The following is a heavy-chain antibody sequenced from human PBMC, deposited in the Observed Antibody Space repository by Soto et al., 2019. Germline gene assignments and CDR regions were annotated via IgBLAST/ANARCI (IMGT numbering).Heavy chain of an antibody. CDR2: IDPSDSYT. CDR1: GYSFTSYW. Sequence: PGESLKISCKGSGYSFTSYWISWVRQMPGKGLEWMGRIDPSDSYTNYSPSFQGHVTISADKSFSTAYLQWSSLKASDTAMYYCARRRPVLLWFAESNWFDPWCQGTLLTVSS. J-gene: IGHJ5*02. CDR3: ARRRPVLLWFAESNWFDP. V-gene: IGHV5-10-1*01. D-gene: IGHD3-10*01.